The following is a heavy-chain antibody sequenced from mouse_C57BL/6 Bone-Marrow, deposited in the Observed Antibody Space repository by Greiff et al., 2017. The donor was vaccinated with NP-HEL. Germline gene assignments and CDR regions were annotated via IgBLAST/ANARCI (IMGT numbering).Heavy chain of an antibody. V-gene: IGHV1-55*01. CDR3: ARQSSSYWFAY. D-gene: IGHD1-1*01. CDR1: GYTFTSYW. CDR2: IYPGSGST. J-gene: IGHJ3*01. Sequence: VQLQQPGAELVKPGASVKMSCKASGYTFTSYWITWVKQRPGQGLEWIGDIYPGSGSTNYNEKFKSKATLTVDTSSRTAYMRLSSLTSEDSAVYDCARQSSSYWFAYWGQGTLVTVSA.